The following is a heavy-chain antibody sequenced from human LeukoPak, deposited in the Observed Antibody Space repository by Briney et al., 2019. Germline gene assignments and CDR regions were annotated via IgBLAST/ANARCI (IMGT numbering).Heavy chain of an antibody. CDR2: IYYSGST. V-gene: IGHV4-59*01. J-gene: IGHJ3*02. Sequence: SETLSLTCTVCGGSISSYYWSWIRQPPGKGLEWIGYIYYSGSTNYNPSLKSRVTISVDTSKNQFSLKLSSVTAADTAVYYCARDKDYGSGSYHFLAFDIWGQGTMVTVSS. CDR3: ARDKDYGSGSYHFLAFDI. CDR1: GGSISSYY. D-gene: IGHD3-10*01.